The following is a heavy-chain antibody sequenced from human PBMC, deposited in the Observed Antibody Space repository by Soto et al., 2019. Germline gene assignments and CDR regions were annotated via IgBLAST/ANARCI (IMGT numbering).Heavy chain of an antibody. CDR2: ISAYNGNT. CDR1: GYTFTSYG. D-gene: IGHD3-22*01. J-gene: IGHJ4*02. CDR3: AKDTYYHDSSGYYVFDC. V-gene: IGHV1-18*01. Sequence: ASVKVSCKASGYTFTSYGISWVRQAPGQGLEWMGWISAYNGNTNYAQKLQGRVTMTTDTSTSTAYMELRSLRSDDTAVYYCAKDTYYHDSSGYYVFDCWGQGTLVTVSS.